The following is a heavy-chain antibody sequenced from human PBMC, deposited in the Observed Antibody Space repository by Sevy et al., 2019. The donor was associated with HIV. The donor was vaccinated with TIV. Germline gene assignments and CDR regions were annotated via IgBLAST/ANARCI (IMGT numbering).Heavy chain of an antibody. Sequence: ASVKVSCKASGYTFTSYDINWVRQATGQGLEWMGWMNPNSGNTGYAQKFQGRVTMTRNTSISTAYTELSSLRSEDTAVYYCAARPLLAGDISVGFDYWGQGTLVTVSS. CDR3: AARPLLAGDISVGFDY. CDR1: GYTFTSYD. CDR2: MNPNSGNT. D-gene: IGHD3-22*01. V-gene: IGHV1-8*01. J-gene: IGHJ4*02.